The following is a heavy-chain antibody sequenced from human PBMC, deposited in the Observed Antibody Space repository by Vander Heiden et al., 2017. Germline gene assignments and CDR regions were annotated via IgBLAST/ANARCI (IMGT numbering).Heavy chain of an antibody. CDR3: ARAGAMGLLGYYYYGMDV. CDR1: GFTFSSYD. D-gene: IGHD1-7*01. J-gene: IGHJ6*02. V-gene: IGHV3-13*01. Sequence: EVQLVESGGGLVQPGGSLRLPCAASGFTFSSYDMHWVRQATGKGLEWVSAIGTAGDTYYPGSVKGRFTISRENAKNSLYLQINSLRAGDTAVYYCARAGAMGLLGYYYYGMDVWGQGTTVTVSS. CDR2: IGTAGDT.